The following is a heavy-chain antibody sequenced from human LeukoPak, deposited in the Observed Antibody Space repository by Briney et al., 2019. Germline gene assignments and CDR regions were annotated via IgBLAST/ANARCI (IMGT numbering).Heavy chain of an antibody. Sequence: SQTLSLTCAVSGGSISSGGYSWSWIRQPPGKGLEWIGYIYHSGSTYYNPSPKSRVTISVDRSKNQFSPKLSSVTAADTAVYYCARNFRGMFDYWGQGTLVTVSS. CDR2: IYHSGST. D-gene: IGHD3-10*01. J-gene: IGHJ4*02. V-gene: IGHV4-30-2*01. CDR1: GGSISSGGYS. CDR3: ARNFRGMFDY.